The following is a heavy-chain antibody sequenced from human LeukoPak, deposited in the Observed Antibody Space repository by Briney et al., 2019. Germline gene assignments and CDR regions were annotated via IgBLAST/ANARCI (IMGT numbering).Heavy chain of an antibody. V-gene: IGHV4-34*01. CDR2: INHSGST. J-gene: IGHJ5*02. CDR1: GGSSSGYY. Sequence: SETLSLTCVLYGGSSSGYYWSWIRQPPGKGLEWIGEINHSGSTNYNPSLKGRVTISVDTSKNQFSLKLSSVTAADTAVYYCARRGPPRTLLRGVKSGWFDPWGQGTLVTVSS. D-gene: IGHD3-10*01. CDR3: ARRGPPRTLLRGVKSGWFDP.